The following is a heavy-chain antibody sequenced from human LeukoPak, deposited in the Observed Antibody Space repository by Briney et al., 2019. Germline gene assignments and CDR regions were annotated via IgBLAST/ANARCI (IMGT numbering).Heavy chain of an antibody. D-gene: IGHD2-2*01. Sequence: PSETLSLTCAVYGGSFSGYYWSWIRQPPGKGLEWIGEINHSGSTNYNPSLKSRVTISVDTSKNQFSLKLSSVTAADTAVYYCARGVIPAALDYWGQGTLVTVSS. J-gene: IGHJ4*02. CDR1: GGSFSGYY. CDR2: INHSGST. V-gene: IGHV4-34*01. CDR3: ARGVIPAALDY.